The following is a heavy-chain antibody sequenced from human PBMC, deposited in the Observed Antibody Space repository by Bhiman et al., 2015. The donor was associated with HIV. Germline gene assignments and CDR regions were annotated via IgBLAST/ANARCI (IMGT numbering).Heavy chain of an antibody. CDR3: AREGREATMDCPDY. J-gene: IGHJ4*02. CDR2: VSGSGGTT. CDR1: GFTFSSYA. D-gene: IGHD5-12*01. Sequence: VQLLESGGGLVQPGGSLRLSCAASGFTFSSYAMSWVRRAPGKGLEWVSTVSGSGGTTYYADSVKGRFTISRDNANNSVFLQMNSLRAEDTAVYYCAREGREATMDCPDYWGQGTLVTVSS. V-gene: IGHV3-23*01.